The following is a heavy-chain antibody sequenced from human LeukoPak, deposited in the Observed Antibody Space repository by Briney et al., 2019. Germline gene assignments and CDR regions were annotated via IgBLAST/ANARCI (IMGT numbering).Heavy chain of an antibody. J-gene: IGHJ4*02. CDR2: INPSVGTT. CDR3: ARGEGEYYFDY. Sequence: ASVKVSCKASGNTFTKYYMYWVRQAPGQGLEWMGIINPSVGTTSYAQKFQGRVTITADESTSTAYMELSSLRSEDTAVYYCARGEGEYYFDYWGQGTLVTVSS. CDR1: GNTFTKYY. V-gene: IGHV1-46*01. D-gene: IGHD3-16*01.